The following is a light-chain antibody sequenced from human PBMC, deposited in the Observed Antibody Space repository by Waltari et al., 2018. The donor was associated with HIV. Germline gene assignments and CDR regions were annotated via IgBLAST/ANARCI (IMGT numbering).Light chain of an antibody. CDR1: QSIDTW. CDR3: QHYNTSSPWT. J-gene: IGKJ1*01. Sequence: DIQMTQSPSTLSTSVGDGITITCRASQSIDTWLAWYQQKPGKATKLLVYKTSSLQSGVPSRFSGSGSGTEFTLTISSLQPDDFATYYCQHYNTSSPWTFGQGTRVDI. V-gene: IGKV1-5*03. CDR2: KTS.